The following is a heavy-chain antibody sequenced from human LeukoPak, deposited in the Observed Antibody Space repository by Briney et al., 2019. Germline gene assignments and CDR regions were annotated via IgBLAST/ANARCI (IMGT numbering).Heavy chain of an antibody. CDR1: GGSISSYY. CDR3: ARTTEAHSWRTRYYDYYMDV. CDR2: IYYSGST. V-gene: IGHV4-59*01. D-gene: IGHD6-13*01. J-gene: IGHJ6*03. Sequence: SETLSLTCTVSGGSISSYYWSWIRQPPGKGLEWIGYIYYSGSTNYNPSLKSRVTISVDTSKNQFSLKLSSVAAADTAVYYCARTTEAHSWRTRYYDYYMDVWGKGTTVTVSS.